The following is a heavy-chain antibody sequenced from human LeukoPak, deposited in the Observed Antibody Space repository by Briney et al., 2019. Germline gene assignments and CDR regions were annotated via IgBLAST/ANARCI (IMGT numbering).Heavy chain of an antibody. J-gene: IGHJ6*02. CDR1: GFTFDDYG. V-gene: IGHV3-20*01. CDR2: INWNGGST. D-gene: IGHD4-23*01. CDR3: ARVGGNSFLSYYYGMDV. Sequence: GSLRLSCAASGFTFDDYGMSWVRQAPGKGLEWVSGINWNGGSTGYADSVKGRFTISRDNAKNSLYLQMNSLRAEDTALYHCARVGGNSFLSYYYGMDVWGQGTTVTVSS.